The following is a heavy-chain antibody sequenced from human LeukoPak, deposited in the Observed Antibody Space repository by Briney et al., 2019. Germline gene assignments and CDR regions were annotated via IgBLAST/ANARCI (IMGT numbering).Heavy chain of an antibody. CDR1: GGSFSGYY. V-gene: IGHV4-34*01. Sequence: SETLSLTCAVYGGSFSGYYWSWIRQPPGKGLEWIGEINHSGSTSNHNPSLKSRVTMSVDTSKNQFSLKLSSVTAADTAVYYCARESTAAFIMYWGQGTLVTVSS. J-gene: IGHJ4*02. D-gene: IGHD6-13*01. CDR2: INHSGSTS. CDR3: ARESTAAFIMY.